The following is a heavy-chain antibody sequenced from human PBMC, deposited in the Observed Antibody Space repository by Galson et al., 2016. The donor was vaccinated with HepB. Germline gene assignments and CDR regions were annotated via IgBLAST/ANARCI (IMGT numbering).Heavy chain of an antibody. CDR1: GGTFSSYA. CDR2: IINLYGTA. CDR3: ARVRDGYNTHFYYGMDV. J-gene: IGHJ6*02. D-gene: IGHD5-24*01. V-gene: IGHV1-69*13. Sequence: SVKVSCKASGGTFSSYAISWVRQAPGQGLESMGVIINLYGTANYALKFQGRVTITADESTSTAHMEVSSLRYEDTAVYYCARVRDGYNTHFYYGMDVWGQGTSVTVS.